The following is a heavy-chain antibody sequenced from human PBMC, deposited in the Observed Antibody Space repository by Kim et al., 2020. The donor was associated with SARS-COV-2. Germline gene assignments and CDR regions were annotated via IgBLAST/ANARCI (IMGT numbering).Heavy chain of an antibody. V-gene: IGHV4-34*01. J-gene: IGHJ6*03. Sequence: SETLSLTCAVYGGSFSGYYWSWIRQPPGKGLEWIGEINHSGSTNYNPSLKSRVTISVDTSKNQFSLKLSSVTAADTAVYYCASFERSRGENYYYYYMDVWGKGTTVTVSS. D-gene: IGHD3-9*01. CDR1: GGSFSGYY. CDR2: INHSGST. CDR3: ASFERSRGENYYYYYMDV.